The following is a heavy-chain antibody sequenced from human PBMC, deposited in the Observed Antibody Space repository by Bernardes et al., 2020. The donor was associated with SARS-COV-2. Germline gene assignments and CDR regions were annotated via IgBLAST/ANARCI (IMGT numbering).Heavy chain of an antibody. CDR1: GGSTSNYY. J-gene: IGHJ6*03. CDR3: VRELVWFGELFFHHYYMDV. Sequence: SETLSLTCTVSGGSTSNYYWSWIRQSAVKGLEWIGRIYTSGNTNYNPSLKSRATMSIDTSKNQVSLSLRSVTAADTAVYYCVRELVWFGELFFHHYYMDVWGKGTPVTVSS. D-gene: IGHD3-10*01. V-gene: IGHV4-4*07. CDR2: IYTSGNT.